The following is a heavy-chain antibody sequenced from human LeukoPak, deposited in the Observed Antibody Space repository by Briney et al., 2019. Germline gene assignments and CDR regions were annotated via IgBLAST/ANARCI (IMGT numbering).Heavy chain of an antibody. CDR2: ISYDGSNK. V-gene: IGHV3-30-3*01. Sequence: PGGSLRLSCAASGFTLSSYAMHWVRQAPGKGLEWVAVISYDGSNKYYADSVKGRFTISRDNSKNTLYLQMNSLRAEDTAVYYCARLYYYDSSGPDYWGQGTLVTVSS. CDR1: GFTLSSYA. J-gene: IGHJ4*02. CDR3: ARLYYYDSSGPDY. D-gene: IGHD3-22*01.